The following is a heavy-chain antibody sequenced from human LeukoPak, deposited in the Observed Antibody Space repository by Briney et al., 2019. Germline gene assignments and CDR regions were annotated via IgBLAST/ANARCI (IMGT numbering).Heavy chain of an antibody. D-gene: IGHD6-13*01. CDR1: GFTFDDYG. V-gene: IGHV3-20*04. Sequence: GGSLRLSCAASGFTFDDYGMSWVRQAPGKELEWVSGINWNGGSTGYADSVKGRFTISRDNAKNSLYLQMNSLRAEDTALYYCARRTGYSSSWYADCYYYMDVWGKGTTVTVSS. J-gene: IGHJ6*03. CDR3: ARRTGYSSSWYADCYYYMDV. CDR2: INWNGGST.